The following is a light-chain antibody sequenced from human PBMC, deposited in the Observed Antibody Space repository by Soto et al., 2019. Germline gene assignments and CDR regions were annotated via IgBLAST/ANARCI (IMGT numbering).Light chain of an antibody. J-gene: IGKJ3*01. CDR3: QQYSSSPFT. Sequence: EIVLTQSPGTLSLSPGERATLSCRASQSVGSIYLAWYQQKPGQAPRLLIYGASSRATGIPDRFSGSGSGTDFTLTISRLEPEDCAVYYCQQYSSSPFTFGPGTKVDIK. CDR1: QSVGSIY. CDR2: GAS. V-gene: IGKV3-20*01.